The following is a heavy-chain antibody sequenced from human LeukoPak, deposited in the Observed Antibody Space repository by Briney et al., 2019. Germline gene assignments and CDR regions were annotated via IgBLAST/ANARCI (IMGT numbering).Heavy chain of an antibody. CDR2: INSDGINT. Sequence: GGSLRLSCAASGFTFSNYWMHWVRQAPGKGLVWVSRINSDGINTSYADSVKGRFTISRDNAKNTLNLQMNSLRAEDTAVFYCALDSGDFWGQGTLVTVSS. CDR1: GFTFSNYW. CDR3: ALDSGDF. J-gene: IGHJ4*02. V-gene: IGHV3-74*01. D-gene: IGHD1-14*01.